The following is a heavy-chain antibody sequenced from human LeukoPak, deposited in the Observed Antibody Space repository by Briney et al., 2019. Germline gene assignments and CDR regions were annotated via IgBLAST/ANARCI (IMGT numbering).Heavy chain of an antibody. D-gene: IGHD6-6*01. CDR3: ARLSEYTSSFHYLDV. Sequence: SETLSLTCTVSGGSIRNYYWSWIRQSPGRKLEWIGHIYYSGGAKYNPSLKSRVTISVDTSKNQFSLRLSSVTAADTVVYYCARLSEYTSSFHYLDVWGNGTTVTVSS. CDR1: GGSIRNYY. CDR2: IYYSGGA. V-gene: IGHV4-59*08. J-gene: IGHJ6*03.